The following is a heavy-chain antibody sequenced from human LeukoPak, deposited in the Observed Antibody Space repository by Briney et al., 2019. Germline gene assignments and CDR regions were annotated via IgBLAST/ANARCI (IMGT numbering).Heavy chain of an antibody. CDR3: ARAASRDGYNDY. Sequence: SVKVSCKASGGTFSSYAISWVRQAPGQGLEWMGGIIPIFGTANYAQKLQGRVTMTTDTSTSTAYMELRSLRSDDTAVYYCARAASRDGYNDYWGQGTLVTVSS. D-gene: IGHD5-24*01. J-gene: IGHJ4*02. CDR2: IIPIFGTA. V-gene: IGHV1-69*05. CDR1: GGTFSSYA.